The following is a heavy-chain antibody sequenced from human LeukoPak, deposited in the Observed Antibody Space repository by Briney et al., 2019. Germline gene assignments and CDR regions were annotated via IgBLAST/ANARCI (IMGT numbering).Heavy chain of an antibody. CDR2: INPNSGGT. CDR1: GYTFTGYY. J-gene: IGHJ4*02. D-gene: IGHD3-22*01. Sequence: GASVKVSCKASGYTFTGYYMHWVRQAPGQGLEWMGWINPNSGGTNYVQKFQGRVTMTRDTSISTAYMELSRLRSDDTAVYYCARDLTPPNYYDSSGYPGYWGQGTLVTVSS. V-gene: IGHV1-2*02. CDR3: ARDLTPPNYYDSSGYPGY.